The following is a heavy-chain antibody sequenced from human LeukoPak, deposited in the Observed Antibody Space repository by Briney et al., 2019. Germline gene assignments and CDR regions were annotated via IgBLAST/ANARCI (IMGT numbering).Heavy chain of an antibody. J-gene: IGHJ3*02. V-gene: IGHV1-69*04. CDR1: GGTFSSDA. CDR3: ARALRPQYYYDSSGHQDAFDI. CDR2: IIPILGIA. D-gene: IGHD3-22*01. Sequence: GSSVNVSCKASGGTFSSDAISWVRQATGQGLEGMGRIIPILGIANYAQKFQGRVTITADKSTSTAYMELSSLRSEDTAVYYCARALRPQYYYDSSGHQDAFDIWGQGTTVTVSS.